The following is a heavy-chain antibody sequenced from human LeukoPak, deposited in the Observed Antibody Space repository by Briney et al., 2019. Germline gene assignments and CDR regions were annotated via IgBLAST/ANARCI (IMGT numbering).Heavy chain of an antibody. CDR1: GFTFSSHS. CDR3: ARDAHYDFWSGYYSTWPLGY. J-gene: IGHJ4*02. CDR2: ISSSISYI. V-gene: IGHV3-21*01. D-gene: IGHD3-3*01. Sequence: PGGSLRLSCAASGFTFSSHSINWVRQAPGKGLEWVSSISSSISYIYYADSVKGRFTISRDNAKNSLYLQMNSLRAEDTAVYYCARDAHYDFWSGYYSTWPLGYWGQGTLVTVSS.